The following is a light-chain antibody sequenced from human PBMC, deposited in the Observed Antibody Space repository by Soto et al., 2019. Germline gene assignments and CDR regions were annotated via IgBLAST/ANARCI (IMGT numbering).Light chain of an antibody. CDR3: QSYDSSLSAVV. V-gene: IGLV1-40*01. CDR1: SSNIGAGYD. Sequence: QPVLTQPPSVSGAPGQRVTISCTGSSSNIGAGYDVHWYQQLPGTPPKLLIYGNNNRPSGVPDRFSGSKSGTSASLAITGLQAEDEADYYCQSYDSSLSAVVFGGGTQLTVL. CDR2: GNN. J-gene: IGLJ2*01.